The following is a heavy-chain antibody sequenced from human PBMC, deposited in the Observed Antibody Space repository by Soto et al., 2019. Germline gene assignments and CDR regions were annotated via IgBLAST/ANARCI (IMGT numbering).Heavy chain of an antibody. Sequence: ASVKVSCKASGYTFTGYYMHWVRQAPGQGLEWMGWINPNSGGTNYAQKFQGWVTMTRDTSISTAYMELSRLRSDDTAVYYCARDSPLPRTIAAGQYYYYGMDVWGQGTTVTVSS. D-gene: IGHD6-13*01. V-gene: IGHV1-2*04. J-gene: IGHJ6*02. CDR2: INPNSGGT. CDR1: GYTFTGYY. CDR3: ARDSPLPRTIAAGQYYYYGMDV.